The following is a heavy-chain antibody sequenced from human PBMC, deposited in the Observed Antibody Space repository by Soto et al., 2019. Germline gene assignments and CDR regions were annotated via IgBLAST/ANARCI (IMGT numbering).Heavy chain of an antibody. CDR2: ISSSSSYI. J-gene: IGHJ1*01. D-gene: IGHD2-15*01. CDR3: ARDRQKYGRGGSCRIFQH. CDR1: GFTFSSYS. V-gene: IGHV3-21*01. Sequence: GGSLRLSCAASGFTFSSYSMNWVRQAPGKGLEWVSSISSSSSYIYYADSVKGRFTISRDNAKNSLYLQMSSLRAEDTAVYYYARDRQKYGRGGSCRIFQHWGQGTLVTVSS.